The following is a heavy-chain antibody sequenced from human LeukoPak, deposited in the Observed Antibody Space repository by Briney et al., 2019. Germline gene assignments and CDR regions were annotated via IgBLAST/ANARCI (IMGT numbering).Heavy chain of an antibody. CDR1: GGSISSGGYS. D-gene: IGHD3-10*01. V-gene: IGHV4-30-2*02. Sequence: SQTLSLTCAVSGGSISSGGYSWSWIRQPPGKGLEWIGYIYHSGSTYYNPSLKSRVTISVDTSKNQFSLKLSSVTAADTAVYYCAGTYYYGSGSYYDYYYGMDVWGKGTTVTVSS. J-gene: IGHJ6*04. CDR3: AGTYYYGSGSYYDYYYGMDV. CDR2: IYHSGST.